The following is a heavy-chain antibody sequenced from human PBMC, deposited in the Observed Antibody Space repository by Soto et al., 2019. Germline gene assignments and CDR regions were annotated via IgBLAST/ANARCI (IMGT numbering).Heavy chain of an antibody. D-gene: IGHD3-22*01. J-gene: IGHJ4*02. Sequence: GGSLRLSCATSRFSFNDYAMYWVRQAPGQGLEWVAIISSDGHHQFYLDNLRGRFTVSRDNSKNTLYLQMNSLRPEDTAVYYCSRGTYYPQSSGLHADYWGPGTVVTSPQ. CDR2: ISSDGHHQ. CDR1: RFSFNDYA. V-gene: IGHV3-30*03. CDR3: SRGTYYPQSSGLHADY.